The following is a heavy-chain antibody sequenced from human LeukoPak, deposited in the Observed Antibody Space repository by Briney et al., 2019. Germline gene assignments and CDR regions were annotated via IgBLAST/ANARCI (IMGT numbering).Heavy chain of an antibody. V-gene: IGHV4-39*02. CDR1: GDSISGSSYY. D-gene: IGHD3-9*01. CDR2: IYYSGST. CDR3: ARGSYDILTGYSTLGEY. J-gene: IGHJ4*02. Sequence: SSETLSLTCTVSGDSISGSSYYWGWIRQPPGKGLEWIGSIYYSGSTYYKPSLKSRVTISLDTSKNHFYLKLSSVTAADTAVYYCARGSYDILTGYSTLGEYWGQGTLVTVSS.